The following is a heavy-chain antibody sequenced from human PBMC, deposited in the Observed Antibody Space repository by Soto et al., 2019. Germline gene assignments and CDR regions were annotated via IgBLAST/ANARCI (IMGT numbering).Heavy chain of an antibody. D-gene: IGHD2-15*01. V-gene: IGHV4-34*01. CDR3: ARPLGYCSGGSCRNWFDP. CDR1: GGSFSGYY. Sequence: SETLSLTCAVYGGSFSGYYWSWIRQPPGKGLEWIGEINHSGSTNYNPSLKSRVTISVDTSKNQFSLKLSSVTAADTAVYYCARPLGYCSGGSCRNWFDPWGQGTLVTVSS. J-gene: IGHJ5*02. CDR2: INHSGST.